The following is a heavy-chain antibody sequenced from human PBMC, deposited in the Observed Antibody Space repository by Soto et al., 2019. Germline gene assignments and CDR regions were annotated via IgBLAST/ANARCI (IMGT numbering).Heavy chain of an antibody. J-gene: IGHJ4*02. V-gene: IGHV3-23*01. D-gene: IGHD5-12*01. CDR3: AKRDSGSPWYYFDY. Sequence: EVQLLESGGGLVQPGGSLRLSCAASGFTFSSYAMSWVRQAPGKGLXXXSAISGSGGSTYYADSVKGRFTISRDNSKNTLYLQMNSLRAEDTAVYYCAKRDSGSPWYYFDYWGQGTLVTVSS. CDR1: GFTFSSYA. CDR2: ISGSGGST.